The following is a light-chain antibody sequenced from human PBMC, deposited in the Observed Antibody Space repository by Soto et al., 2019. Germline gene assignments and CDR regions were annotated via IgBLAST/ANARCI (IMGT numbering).Light chain of an antibody. CDR3: CSYAGSDTMI. CDR2: EGT. V-gene: IGLV2-11*01. CDR1: TSDVGGYNY. Sequence: QSALTQPRSVSGSPGQSVTISCTGTTSDVGGYNYVSWYQQHPGKAPKLMIYEGTKRPSGVSNRFSGSKSANTASLTISGLQPEDAADYYCCSYAGSDTMIFGGGTQLTVL. J-gene: IGLJ2*01.